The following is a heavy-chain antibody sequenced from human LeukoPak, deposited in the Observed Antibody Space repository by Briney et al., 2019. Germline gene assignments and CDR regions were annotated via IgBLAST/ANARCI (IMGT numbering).Heavy chain of an antibody. V-gene: IGHV4-4*02. Sequence: SGTLSHTCAVSGGSISSSNWWSWVRQPPGKGLEWIGEIYHSGSTNYNPSLKSRVTISVDKSKNQFSLKLSSATAADTAVYYCARVVYSSGWPFDYWGQGTLVTVSS. CDR1: GGSISSSNW. D-gene: IGHD6-19*01. CDR2: IYHSGST. CDR3: ARVVYSSGWPFDY. J-gene: IGHJ4*02.